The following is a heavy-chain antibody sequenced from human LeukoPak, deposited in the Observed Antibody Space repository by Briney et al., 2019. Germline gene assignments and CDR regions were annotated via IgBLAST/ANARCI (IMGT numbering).Heavy chain of an antibody. CDR3: ARSSTSWPTRPFDP. V-gene: IGHV1-24*01. CDR1: GYTLTELS. D-gene: IGHD2-2*01. Sequence: RASVKVSCKVSGYTLTELSMHWVRQAPGKGLEWMGGFDPEDGETIYAQKFQGRVTMTEDTSTDTAYMELSSLRSEDTAVYYCARSSTSWPTRPFDPWGQGTLVTVSS. CDR2: FDPEDGET. J-gene: IGHJ5*02.